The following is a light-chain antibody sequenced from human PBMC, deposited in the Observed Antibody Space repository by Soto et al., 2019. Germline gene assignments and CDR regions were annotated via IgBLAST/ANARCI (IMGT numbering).Light chain of an antibody. CDR1: QSISSW. Sequence: DIQMTQSPSTLSASVGDRVTITCRASQSISSWLAWYQQKPGKAPKLLIYDASSFESGVPSRFSGSGSGTEFPLTISSLQPDAFATYYCQQYNSPWTFDQGTKVEIK. CDR2: DAS. V-gene: IGKV1-5*01. CDR3: QQYNSPWT. J-gene: IGKJ1*01.